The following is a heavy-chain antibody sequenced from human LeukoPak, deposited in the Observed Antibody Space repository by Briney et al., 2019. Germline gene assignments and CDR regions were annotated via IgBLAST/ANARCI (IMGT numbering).Heavy chain of an antibody. D-gene: IGHD4-17*01. V-gene: IGHV1-69*13. CDR3: ARGPTHLNDYGDYVGVIDY. Sequence: GASVKVSCKASGGTFSSYAISWVRQAPGQGLEWMGGIIPIFGTANYAQKFQGRVTITADESTSTAYMELSSLRSEDTAVYYCARGPTHLNDYGDYVGVIDYWGQGTLVTVSS. J-gene: IGHJ4*02. CDR2: IIPIFGTA. CDR1: GGTFSSYA.